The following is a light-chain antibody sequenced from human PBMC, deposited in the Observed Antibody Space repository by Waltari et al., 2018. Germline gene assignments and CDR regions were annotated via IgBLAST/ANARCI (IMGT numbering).Light chain of an antibody. CDR3: QSAASSGLSVV. CDR2: QDT. V-gene: IGLV3-25*03. J-gene: IGLJ2*01. CDR1: ALPNQN. Sequence: SFELTQPPSVSVSPGQTARITCSGDALPNQNTYWYQQKPGQAPLLLIFQDTERPSGIPDRVSGSTSGTTVMLTISGGLAEDEADYYCQSAASSGLSVVFGGGTKLTVL.